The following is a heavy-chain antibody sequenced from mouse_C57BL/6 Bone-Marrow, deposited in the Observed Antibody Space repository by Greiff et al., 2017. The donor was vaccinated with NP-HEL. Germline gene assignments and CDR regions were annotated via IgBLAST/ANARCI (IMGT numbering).Heavy chain of an antibody. CDR1: GFSFTSYG. CDR2: IWSGGST. D-gene: IGHD1-2*01. V-gene: IGHV2-2*01. Sequence: VKLMESGPGLVQPSQSLSITCTVSGFSFTSYGVHWVRQSPGKGLEWLGVIWSGGSTDYNAAFISRLSISKDNSKSQVFFKMNSLQADDTAIYYCARRLTLNYYAMDYWGQGTSVTVSS. J-gene: IGHJ4*01. CDR3: ARRLTLNYYAMDY.